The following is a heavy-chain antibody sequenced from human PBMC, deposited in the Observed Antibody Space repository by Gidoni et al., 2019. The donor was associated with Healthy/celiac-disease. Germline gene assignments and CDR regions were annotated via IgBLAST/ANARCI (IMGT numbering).Heavy chain of an antibody. D-gene: IGHD3-22*01. Sequence: QLQLVESGGGVVQPGRSLRLSCAASGFTFSSYGMHWVRQAPGKGLEWVVFIWYDGSNKYYADSVKGRFTISRDNSKNTLYLKMNSLRAEDTAVYYCARDSRWYYDSSGYYEEDWFDPWGQGTLVTVSS. J-gene: IGHJ5*02. V-gene: IGHV3-33*01. CDR3: ARDSRWYYDSSGYYEEDWFDP. CDR1: GFTFSSYG. CDR2: IWYDGSNK.